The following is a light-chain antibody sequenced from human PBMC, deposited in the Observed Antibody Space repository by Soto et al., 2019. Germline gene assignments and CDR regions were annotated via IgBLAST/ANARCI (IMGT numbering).Light chain of an antibody. Sequence: EIVLTQSPATLSLSPGERATLSCRASQRVSSYLAWYQQKPGQAPRLLIYDASNKATGIPARFSSSGSGTDFTLTISSREPEDFAVYYCQQRSNWPPLTFGGGTKVEIK. CDR3: QQRSNWPPLT. V-gene: IGKV3-11*01. CDR1: QRVSSY. CDR2: DAS. J-gene: IGKJ4*02.